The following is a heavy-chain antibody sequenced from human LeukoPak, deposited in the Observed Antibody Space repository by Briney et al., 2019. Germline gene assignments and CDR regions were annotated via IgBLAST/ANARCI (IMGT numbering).Heavy chain of an antibody. D-gene: IGHD3-22*01. V-gene: IGHV3-21*04. CDR2: ISSSSSYI. CDR3: ARCDYDSSGYYLDY. Sequence: GGSLRLSCAASGFTFSSYSMNWVRQAPGKGLEWVSSISSSSSYIYYADSVKGRFTISRDNSKNTLYLQMNSLRAEDTAVYYCARCDYDSSGYYLDYWGQGTLVTVSS. CDR1: GFTFSSYS. J-gene: IGHJ4*02.